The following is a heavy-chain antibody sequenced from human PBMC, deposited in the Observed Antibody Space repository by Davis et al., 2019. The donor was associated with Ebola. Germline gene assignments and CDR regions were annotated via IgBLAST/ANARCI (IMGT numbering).Heavy chain of an antibody. CDR1: GFTFSSYW. CDR3: ARDQWFGELFVDY. CDR2: INSDGSNT. D-gene: IGHD3-10*01. J-gene: IGHJ4*02. V-gene: IGHV3-74*01. Sequence: GESLKISCAASGFTFSSYWMHWVRQAPGKGLVWVSRINSDGSNTNYADSVKGRFTISRDNAKNTLYLQMNSLKTEDTAVYHCARDQWFGELFVDYWGQGTLVTVSS.